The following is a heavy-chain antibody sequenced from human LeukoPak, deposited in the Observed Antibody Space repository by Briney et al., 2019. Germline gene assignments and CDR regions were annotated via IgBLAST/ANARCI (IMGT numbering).Heavy chain of an antibody. V-gene: IGHV3-23*01. CDR1: GFTFNSYA. J-gene: IGHJ4*02. Sequence: GGSLRLSCAASGFTFNSYAMSWVRQAPGKGLEWVSGISGSGGTTYYADSVKGRFTISRDNSKNTLYVQMNRVRAEDTAVYYCAKNYDSSGNYWDYWGQGTLVTVSS. CDR2: ISGSGGTT. CDR3: AKNYDSSGNYWDY. D-gene: IGHD3-22*01.